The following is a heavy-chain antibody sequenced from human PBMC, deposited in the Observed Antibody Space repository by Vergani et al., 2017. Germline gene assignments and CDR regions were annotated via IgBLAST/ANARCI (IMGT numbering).Heavy chain of an antibody. J-gene: IGHJ3*02. D-gene: IGHD3-10*01. CDR1: GFTFTDYG. CDR3: VRDQVTMLRGSDALDI. V-gene: IGHV3-49*04. CDR2: VRNKEDGGTP. Sequence: EVPLVESGGGLEQPGRSLRLSCRASGFTFTDYGISWVRQAPGKGLEWVGFVRNKEDGGTPEHAASVKGRFTISRDDSKSIAYLQMNNLQTEDTAMYYCVRDQVTMLRGSDALDIWGQGTMVTVSS.